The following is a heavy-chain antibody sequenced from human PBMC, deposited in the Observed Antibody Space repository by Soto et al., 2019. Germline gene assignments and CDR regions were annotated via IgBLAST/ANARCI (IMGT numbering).Heavy chain of an antibody. D-gene: IGHD1-1*01. V-gene: IGHV1-8*01. CDR2: MNPNSGNT. J-gene: IGHJ6*03. CDR1: GYTFTSYD. Sequence: GASVKVSCKASGYTFTSYDINWVRQATGQGLEWMGWMNPNSGNTGYAQKFQGRVTMTRNTSISTAYMELSSLRSEDTAVYYCAREGTYNRYHHYYMDVWGKGTTVTVS. CDR3: AREGTYNRYHHYYMDV.